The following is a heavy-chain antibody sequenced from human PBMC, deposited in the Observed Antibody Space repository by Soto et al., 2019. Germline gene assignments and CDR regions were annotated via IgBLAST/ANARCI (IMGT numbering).Heavy chain of an antibody. J-gene: IGHJ4*02. CDR2: IIPILGIA. Sequence: VASVKVSCKASGGTFSSYTISWVRQAPGQGLEWMGRIIPILGIANYAQKFQGRVTITADKSTSTAYMELSSLRSEDTAVYYCAGPPPPHYGDYYFDYWGQAPLVTVSS. D-gene: IGHD4-17*01. CDR1: GGTFSSYT. CDR3: AGPPPPHYGDYYFDY. V-gene: IGHV1-69*02.